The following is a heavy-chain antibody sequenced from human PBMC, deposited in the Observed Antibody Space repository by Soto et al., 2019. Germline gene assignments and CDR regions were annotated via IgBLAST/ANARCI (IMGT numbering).Heavy chain of an antibody. J-gene: IGHJ4*02. CDR2: ISSSSSTI. CDR1: GFTFSSYS. Sequence: EVQLVESGGGLVQPGGSLRLSCAASGFTFSSYSMNWVRQAPGKGLEWGSYISSSSSTIYYADSVKGRFTISRDNAKNSLYLQMNSLRDEDTAVYYCAGDVGYCSGGSCLRWGQGALVTVSS. CDR3: AGDVGYCSGGSCLR. D-gene: IGHD2-15*01. V-gene: IGHV3-48*02.